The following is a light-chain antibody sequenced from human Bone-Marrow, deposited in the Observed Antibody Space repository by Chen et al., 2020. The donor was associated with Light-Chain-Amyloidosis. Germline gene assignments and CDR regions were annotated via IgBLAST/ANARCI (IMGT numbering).Light chain of an antibody. CDR2: DVS. Sequence: QSALTQPASVSGSPGQAITISCTGTSSDVGGYNYVSWYQQHPGKAPKLMIYDVSNRPSGVSNRFSGSKSGNTASLTISGLQAEDEADYYCSSYTSSSTPHVVFGGGTKLTVL. CDR1: SSDVGGYNY. CDR3: SSYTSSSTPHVV. J-gene: IGLJ2*01. V-gene: IGLV2-14*01.